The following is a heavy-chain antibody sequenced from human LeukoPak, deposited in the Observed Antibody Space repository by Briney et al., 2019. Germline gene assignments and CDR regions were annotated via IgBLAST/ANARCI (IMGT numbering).Heavy chain of an antibody. V-gene: IGHV4-39*07. CDR3: ARVRIVVVPAAMPAWFDP. CDR2: IYYSGST. D-gene: IGHD2-2*01. Sequence: SETLSLTCTVSGGSISSSSYYWGWIRQPPGKGLEWIGSIYYSGSTYCNPSLKSRVTISVDTSKNQFSLKLSSVTAADTAVYYCARVRIVVVPAAMPAWFDPWGQGTLVTVSS. J-gene: IGHJ5*02. CDR1: GGSISSSSYY.